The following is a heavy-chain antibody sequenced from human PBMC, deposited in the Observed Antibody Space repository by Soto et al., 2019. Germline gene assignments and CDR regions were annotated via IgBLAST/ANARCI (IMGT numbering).Heavy chain of an antibody. CDR2: ISGSGGST. Sequence: PGGSLRLSCASSGFTFSSYAMSWVRQAPGKGLEWVSVISGSGGSTYYADSVKGRFTISRDNSKNTLYLQMNSLRAEDTAVYYCARRSSSWYFDYWGQGTLVTVSS. CDR1: GFTFSSYA. CDR3: ARRSSSWYFDY. V-gene: IGHV3-23*01. D-gene: IGHD6-13*01. J-gene: IGHJ4*02.